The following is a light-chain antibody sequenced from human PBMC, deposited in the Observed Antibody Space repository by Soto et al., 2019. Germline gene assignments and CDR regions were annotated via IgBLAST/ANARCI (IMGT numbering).Light chain of an antibody. CDR1: QSVHNF. J-gene: IGKJ2*01. CDR2: GAS. V-gene: IGKV3-20*01. CDR3: HQYADSPQT. Sequence: GLSQSAAAVSLSKGERAALSCKASQSVHNFLAWYQQKPGQAPRLLIYGASTRATGIPARFSGSGSGTDFTLTITTLEPEDFGVYYCHQYADSPQTFGQG.